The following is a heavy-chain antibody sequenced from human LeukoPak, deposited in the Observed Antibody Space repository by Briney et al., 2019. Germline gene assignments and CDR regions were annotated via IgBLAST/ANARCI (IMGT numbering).Heavy chain of an antibody. V-gene: IGHV4-61*02. CDR1: GGSLSRGSYY. CDR3: ARGYYDFWSGYFDY. CDR2: IYTSVST. Sequence: SQTLSLTCTVSGGSLSRGSYYWSWIRQPAGKGLEWIGRIYTSVSTNYNPTLKSRVTISVDTSKTQFSLKLSCVTAADTAVYYCARGYYDFWSGYFDYWGQGTLVTVSS. J-gene: IGHJ4*02. D-gene: IGHD3-3*01.